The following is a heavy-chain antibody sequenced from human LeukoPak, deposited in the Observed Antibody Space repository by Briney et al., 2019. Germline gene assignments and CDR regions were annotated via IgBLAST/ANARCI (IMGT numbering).Heavy chain of an antibody. CDR2: IYSGGST. D-gene: IGHD1-26*01. CDR1: GFTVSSNY. V-gene: IGHV3-53*05. CDR3: AKGLLSNSQRGYFDC. J-gene: IGHJ4*02. Sequence: GGSLRLSCATSGFTVSSNYMSWVRQAPGKELEWVSVIYSGGSTYYADSVKGRFTISRDNSKNTMYLQMNSLRIEDTAVYYCAKGLLSNSQRGYFDCWGQGALVSVSS.